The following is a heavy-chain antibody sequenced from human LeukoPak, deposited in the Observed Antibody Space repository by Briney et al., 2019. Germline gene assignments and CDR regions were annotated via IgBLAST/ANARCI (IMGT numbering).Heavy chain of an antibody. CDR1: GFAFSSYS. J-gene: IGHJ4*02. D-gene: IGHD3-22*01. CDR2: ISSGSTYI. CDR3: ARDYYDSSGYWDY. V-gene: IGHV3-21*01. Sequence: GGSLRLSCAASGFAFSSYSMNWVRQAPGKGLEWVSSISSGSTYIYYADSVKGRFTISRENAKNSLYLQMNSLRAEDTAVYYCARDYYDSSGYWDYWGQGTLVTVCS.